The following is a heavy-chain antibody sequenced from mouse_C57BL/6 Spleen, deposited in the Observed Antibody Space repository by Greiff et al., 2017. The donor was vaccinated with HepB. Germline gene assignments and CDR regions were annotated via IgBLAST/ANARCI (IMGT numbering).Heavy chain of an antibody. Sequence: EVKLMESEGGLVQPGRSMKLSCTASGFTFSDYYMAWVRQVPEKGLEWVANINYDGSSTYYLDSLKSRFIISRDNAKNILYLQMSSLKSEDTATYYCAREYYGSSYYWYFDVWGTGTTVTVSS. V-gene: IGHV5-16*01. CDR3: AREYYGSSYYWYFDV. D-gene: IGHD1-1*01. CDR1: GFTFSDYY. CDR2: INYDGSST. J-gene: IGHJ1*03.